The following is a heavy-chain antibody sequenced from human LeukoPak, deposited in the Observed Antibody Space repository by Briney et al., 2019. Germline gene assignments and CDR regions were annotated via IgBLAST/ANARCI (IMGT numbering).Heavy chain of an antibody. CDR3: ARAPITMVRGVIIYYGMDV. J-gene: IGHJ6*02. D-gene: IGHD3-10*01. V-gene: IGHV3-30-3*01. CDR1: GFTFSSYA. CDR2: ISYDGSNK. Sequence: GGSLRLSCAASGFTFSSYAMSWVRQAPGKGLEWVAVISYDGSNKYYADSVKGRFTISRDNSKNTLYLQMNSLRAEDTAVYYCARAPITMVRGVIIYYGMDVWGQGTTVTVSS.